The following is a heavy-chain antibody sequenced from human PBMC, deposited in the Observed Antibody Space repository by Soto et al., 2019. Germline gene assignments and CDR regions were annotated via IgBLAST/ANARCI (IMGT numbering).Heavy chain of an antibody. D-gene: IGHD5-18*01. Sequence: HPGGSLRLSCSASGFTFSSYAMHWVRQAPGKGLEWVAVISYDGSNKYYADSVKGRFTISRDNSKNTLYLQMNSLRAEDTAVYYCARAAGYSYGYGLAKSYYYGMDVWGQGTTVTVSS. V-gene: IGHV3-30-3*01. CDR1: GFTFSSYA. CDR2: ISYDGSNK. J-gene: IGHJ6*02. CDR3: ARAAGYSYGYGLAKSYYYGMDV.